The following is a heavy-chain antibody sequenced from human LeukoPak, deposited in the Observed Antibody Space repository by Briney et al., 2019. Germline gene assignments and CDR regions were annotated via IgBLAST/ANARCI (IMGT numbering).Heavy chain of an antibody. D-gene: IGHD6-19*01. J-gene: IGHJ4*02. V-gene: IGHV3-48*03. Sequence: GGTLRLSCAVSGLTLSSFEMNWVSHPPGTGLEGVSYISSSGSTIYYADSVKGRFTRSRDNAKNSLYLQMNSLRAEDTAVYYCASHPTRDGGWTYYFDYWGQGTLVTVSS. CDR3: ASHPTRDGGWTYYFDY. CDR1: GLTLSSFE. CDR2: ISSSGSTI.